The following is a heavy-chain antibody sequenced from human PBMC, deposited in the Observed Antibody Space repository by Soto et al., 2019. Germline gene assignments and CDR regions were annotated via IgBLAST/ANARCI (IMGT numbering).Heavy chain of an antibody. Sequence: QVQLQESGPGLVKPLQTLSLTCTVSGGSISSSGYYWTWIRQHPGKGLEWIGYIYYTGSTYYNPSLKSRLSSSVDTSKNQFSLELISATAADTAVYYCARVTGATRAEFWGLGTLVTVSS. V-gene: IGHV4-31*03. J-gene: IGHJ4*02. D-gene: IGHD3-10*01. CDR3: ARVTGATRAEF. CDR1: GGSISSSGYY. CDR2: IYYTGST.